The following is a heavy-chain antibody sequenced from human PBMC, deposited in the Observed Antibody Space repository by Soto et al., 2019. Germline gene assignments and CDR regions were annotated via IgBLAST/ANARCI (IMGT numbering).Heavy chain of an antibody. CDR2: VSLTGDRT. CDR3: ARGGGYCTPTSCAIDS. J-gene: IGHJ4*02. V-gene: IGHV3-23*01. D-gene: IGHD2-8*01. Sequence: EVQLLESGGGLVQPGGSLRLSCVASRFSFSSYEMSWVRQAAGKGLEWVSRVSLTGDRTNYAGSVKGRFTVSRDNFKNTLYLEMESLRLEDTAIYYCARGGGYCTPTSCAIDSWGRGTPVTVSS. CDR1: RFSFSSYE.